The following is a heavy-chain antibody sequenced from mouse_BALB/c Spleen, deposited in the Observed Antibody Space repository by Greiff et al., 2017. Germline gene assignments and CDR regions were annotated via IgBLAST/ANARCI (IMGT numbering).Heavy chain of an antibody. Sequence: VQLQQSGPELVKPGASVKISCKASGYAFSSSWMNWVKQRPGQGLEWIGRIYPGDGDTNYNGKFKGKATLTADKSSSTAYMQLSSLTSVDSAVYFCAREGPLVLDVWAQGPRSPSPQ. CDR2: IYPGDGDT. V-gene: IGHV1-82*01. D-gene: IGHD1-1*01. J-gene: IGHJ1*01. CDR1: GYAFSSSW. CDR3: AREGPLVLDV.